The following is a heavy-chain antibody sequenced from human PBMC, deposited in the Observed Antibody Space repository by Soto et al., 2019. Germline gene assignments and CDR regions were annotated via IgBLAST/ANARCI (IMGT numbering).Heavy chain of an antibody. J-gene: IGHJ3*02. CDR2: ISSSSSTI. D-gene: IGHD3-16*02. CDR1: GFTFSSYS. Sequence: GESLKISCAASGFTFSSYSMNWVRQAPGKGLEWVSYISSSSSTIYYADSVKGRFTISRDNAKNSLYLQMNSLRAEDTAVYYCAILYIWGSYRLWSDAFDIWGQGTMVTVSS. V-gene: IGHV3-48*01. CDR3: AILYIWGSYRLWSDAFDI.